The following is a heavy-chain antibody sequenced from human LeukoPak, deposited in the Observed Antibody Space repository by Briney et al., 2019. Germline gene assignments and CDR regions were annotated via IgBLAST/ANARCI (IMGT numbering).Heavy chain of an antibody. J-gene: IGHJ6*02. CDR1: GFTFSNYA. V-gene: IGHV3-30-3*01. Sequence: PGRSLRLSCAASGFTFSNYAMHWVRQAPGKGLEWVAVISYDGTNKYYADSVKGRYTISRDNSKNTLYLQMNSLRSEGTAVYYCARGGGRGCSGGSCPYGLDVWGQGTTVTVSS. CDR3: ARGGGRGCSGGSCPYGLDV. CDR2: ISYDGTNK. D-gene: IGHD2-15*01.